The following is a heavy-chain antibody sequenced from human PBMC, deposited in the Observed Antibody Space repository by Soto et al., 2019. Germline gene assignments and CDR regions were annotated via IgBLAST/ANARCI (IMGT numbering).Heavy chain of an antibody. CDR2: ISYDGSNK. Sequence: GGSLRLSCAASGFTFSSYGMHWVRQAPGKGLEWVAVISYDGSNKYYADSVKGRFTISRDNSKNTLYLQMNSLRAEDTAVYYCAKGTYSSSSYFDYWGQGTLVTVSS. CDR3: AKGTYSSSSYFDY. V-gene: IGHV3-30*18. CDR1: GFTFSSYG. D-gene: IGHD6-6*01. J-gene: IGHJ4*02.